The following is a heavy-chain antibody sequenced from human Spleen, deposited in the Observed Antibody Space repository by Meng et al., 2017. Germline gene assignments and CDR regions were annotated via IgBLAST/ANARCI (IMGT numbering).Heavy chain of an antibody. Sequence: QPQASGPGLVKPSETLSLTCTVSDDAIFTSGYYWGWIRQSPGKGLEWIGYIYYSGRSYYNPSLKSRVNISVDTSENQFSLKLSSVTAADTAVYYCAGVGPELGIWAYWGQGTLVTVSS. CDR2: IYYSGRS. J-gene: IGHJ4*02. D-gene: IGHD7-27*01. CDR1: DDAIFTSGYY. V-gene: IGHV4-30-4*08. CDR3: AGVGPELGIWAY.